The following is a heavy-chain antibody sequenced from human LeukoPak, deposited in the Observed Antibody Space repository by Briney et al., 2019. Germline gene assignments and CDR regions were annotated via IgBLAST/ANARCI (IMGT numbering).Heavy chain of an antibody. CDR1: GDSFSSNSAA. CDR2: TYYRSKLYK. J-gene: IGHJ4*02. Sequence: SQTLSLTCAISGDSFSSNSAAWNWIRQSPSRGLEWLGSTYYRSKLYKDYAVSVKSLIAINPDTSKNQFSLQLNSVTPEDTAVYFCAGAHGYFDSWGQGTLVTVSS. V-gene: IGHV6-1*01. D-gene: IGHD4/OR15-4a*01. CDR3: AGAHGYFDS.